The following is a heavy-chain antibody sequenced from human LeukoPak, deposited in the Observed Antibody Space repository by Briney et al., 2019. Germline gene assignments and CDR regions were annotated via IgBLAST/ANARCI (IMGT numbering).Heavy chain of an antibody. CDR3: ARHIGYCSGTSCSLIPEFDS. V-gene: IGHV4-39*01. Sequence: SESLSLTCTVSGDSISNSVYYWGWVRQPPGKGLAWIGSVSSGVTDTYNPSLKSRVTISVDTSKNQLSLKLTFVSAADTAVYYCARHIGYCSGTSCSLIPEFDSWGQGTLVTV. CDR1: GDSISNSVYY. D-gene: IGHD2-2*01. CDR2: VSSGVTD. J-gene: IGHJ4*02.